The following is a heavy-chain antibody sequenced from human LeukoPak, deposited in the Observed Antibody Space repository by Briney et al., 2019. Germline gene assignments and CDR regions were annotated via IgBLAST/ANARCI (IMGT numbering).Heavy chain of an antibody. CDR2: INEDGSAK. J-gene: IGHJ4*02. V-gene: IGHV3-7*02. D-gene: IGHD6-25*01. Sequence: GSLRLSCAVPGLTFSDYWMSWVRQAPGKGLEWVAYINEDGSAKFYVDSVKGRFTISRDNAKNLVYLQMNSLRAEDTALYYCARGLHSGLDYWGQGTLVTVSP. CDR1: GLTFSDYW. CDR3: ARGLHSGLDY.